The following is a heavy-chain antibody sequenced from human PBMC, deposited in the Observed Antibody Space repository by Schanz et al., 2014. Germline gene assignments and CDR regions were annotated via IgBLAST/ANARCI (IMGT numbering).Heavy chain of an antibody. V-gene: IGHV1-69*08. Sequence: QVHLVQSGAEVKKPRSSVKVSCKASGGTFSSDTFSWVRQPPGQGLEWMGRIVPIAGITNYAQRFQGRVTITADKSSDTAYMELSSLRSEDTAVYYCAREVGLYDRGWFDPWGQGTLVTVSS. D-gene: IGHD3-22*01. CDR3: AREVGLYDRGWFDP. CDR1: GGTFSSDT. CDR2: IVPIAGIT. J-gene: IGHJ5*02.